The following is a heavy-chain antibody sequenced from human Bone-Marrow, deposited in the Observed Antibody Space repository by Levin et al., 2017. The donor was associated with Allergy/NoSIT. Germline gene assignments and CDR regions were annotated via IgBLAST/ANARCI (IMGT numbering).Heavy chain of an antibody. J-gene: IGHJ6*02. V-gene: IGHV1-69*13. CDR1: GGTFSGYA. CDR2: IIPMFGTT. Sequence: SVKVSCRASGGTFSGYAFSWVRQAPGQGLEWMGGIIPMFGTTNYAQKFQGRVTITADESTSTIYMALSSLRSEDTAFYYCARDGYGSSYYQREDGMDVWGQGTTVTVSS. D-gene: IGHD6-13*01. CDR3: ARDGYGSSYYQREDGMDV.